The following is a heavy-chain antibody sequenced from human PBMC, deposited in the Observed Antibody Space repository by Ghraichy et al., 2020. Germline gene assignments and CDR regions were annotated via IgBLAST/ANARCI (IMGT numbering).Heavy chain of an antibody. CDR3: AVGPESLTVAIVKGYFDL. D-gene: IGHD5-12*01. V-gene: IGHV1-2*06. Sequence: ASVKVSCKASGYTFTGYYMHWVRQAPGQGLEWMGRINPNSGGTNYAQKFQGRVTMTRDTSISTAYMELSRLRSDDTAVYYCAVGPESLTVAIVKGYFDLWGRGTLVTVSS. CDR1: GYTFTGYY. J-gene: IGHJ2*01. CDR2: INPNSGGT.